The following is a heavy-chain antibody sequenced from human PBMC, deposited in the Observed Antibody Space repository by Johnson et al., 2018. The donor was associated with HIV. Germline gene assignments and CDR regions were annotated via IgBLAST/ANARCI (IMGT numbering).Heavy chain of an antibody. CDR1: GFTFSDHY. J-gene: IGHJ3*02. V-gene: IGHV3-72*01. Sequence: VQLVESGGGLVQPGGSLRLSCAASGFTFSDHYMDWVRQAPGKGLEWVGRTRNKANSYTTEYAASVKGSFTISRDDSKNSLYLQMNSLRAEDTAVYFCARDLRLGAIDAFDIWGQGTMVTVSS. D-gene: IGHD1-26*01. CDR2: TRNKANSYTT. CDR3: ARDLRLGAIDAFDI.